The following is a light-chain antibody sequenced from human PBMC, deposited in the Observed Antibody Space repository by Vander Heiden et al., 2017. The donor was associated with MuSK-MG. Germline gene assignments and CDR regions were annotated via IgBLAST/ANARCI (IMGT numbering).Light chain of an antibody. Sequence: AIQMTQSPSSLSASVGDRVTITCRASQGIKNTLGWYQQKPGTAPKLLIYAASTLQSGVPSRFSGSGSGTDFTLTISSLQPEDFATYYCRQDYTYPWTFGQGTRVDIK. J-gene: IGKJ1*01. CDR2: AAS. V-gene: IGKV1-6*01. CDR3: RQDYTYPWT. CDR1: QGIKNT.